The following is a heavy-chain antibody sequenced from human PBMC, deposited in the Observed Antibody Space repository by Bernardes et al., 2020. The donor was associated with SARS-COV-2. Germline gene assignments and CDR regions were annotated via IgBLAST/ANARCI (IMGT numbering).Heavy chain of an antibody. CDR1: GFTFSSSV. V-gene: IGHV3-48*03. CDR2: ISTGGSTK. D-gene: IGHD5-18*01. Sequence: GGSLRLSCAASGFTFSSSVMNWVRQAPGKGLDWVSYISTGGSTKYYADSVKGRFTISRDNAKNSLYLQMNSLRAEDTAVYYCAREYTYGFDSWGQGTLVTVSS. CDR3: AREYTYGFDS. J-gene: IGHJ4*02.